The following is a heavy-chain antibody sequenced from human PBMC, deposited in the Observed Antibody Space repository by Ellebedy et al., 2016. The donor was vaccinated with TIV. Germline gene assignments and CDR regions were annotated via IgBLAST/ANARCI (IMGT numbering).Heavy chain of an antibody. CDR1: GETSSSHA. V-gene: IGHV1-69*04. CDR3: ARWGPYSGNFQGPFDF. Sequence: AASVKVSCKASGETSSSHALNWVRQAPGQGLAWVGRIIPILNVVNYARKFQGRVTITADRSTNIVYLELSSLRFEDTAVYYCARWGPYSGNFQGPFDFWGQGVLVTVSS. J-gene: IGHJ4*02. D-gene: IGHD5-12*01. CDR2: IIPILNVV.